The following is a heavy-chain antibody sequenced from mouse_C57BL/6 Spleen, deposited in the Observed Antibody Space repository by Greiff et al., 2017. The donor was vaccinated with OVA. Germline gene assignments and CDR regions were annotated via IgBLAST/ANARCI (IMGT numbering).Heavy chain of an antibody. D-gene: IGHD1-1*01. CDR1: GYTFTSYW. V-gene: IGHV1-55*01. CDR2: IYPGSGST. CDR3: AYYYGSSDY. J-gene: IGHJ2*01. Sequence: VQLQQSGAELVKPGASVKMSCKASGYTFTSYWITWVKQRPGQGLEWIGDIYPGSGSTNYTAKFKSKATLTVDTSSSTAYMQLSSLTSEDAAVYYCAYYYGSSDYWGQGTTLTVSS.